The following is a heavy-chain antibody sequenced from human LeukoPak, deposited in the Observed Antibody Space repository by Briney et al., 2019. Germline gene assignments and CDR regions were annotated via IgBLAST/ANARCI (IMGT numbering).Heavy chain of an antibody. CDR3: ARHRGSGYPYFDY. D-gene: IGHD3-22*01. CDR1: GGSINNYY. V-gene: IGHV4-59*13. CDR2: IYYTGST. Sequence: SETLSLTCTVSGGSINNYYWSWIRQPPGKGLNWIGYIYYTGSTNYNPSLKSRVTISVDTSKSHFSLKMSTLTAADTAVYYCARHRGSGYPYFDYWGQGTLVTVSS. J-gene: IGHJ4*02.